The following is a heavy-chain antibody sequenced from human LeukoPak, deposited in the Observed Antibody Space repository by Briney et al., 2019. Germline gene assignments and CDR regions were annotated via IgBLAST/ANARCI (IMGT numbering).Heavy chain of an antibody. CDR2: IYYSGST. J-gene: IGHJ5*02. Sequence: TASETLSLTCTVSGGSISSSSYYWGWIRQPPGKGLEWIGSIYYSGSTYYNPSLKSRVTISVDTSKNQFSLKLSSVTAADTAVYYCAGRVSDFWSGYSNWFDPWGQGTLVTVSS. D-gene: IGHD3-3*01. CDR3: AGRVSDFWSGYSNWFDP. CDR1: GGSISSSSYY. V-gene: IGHV4-39*01.